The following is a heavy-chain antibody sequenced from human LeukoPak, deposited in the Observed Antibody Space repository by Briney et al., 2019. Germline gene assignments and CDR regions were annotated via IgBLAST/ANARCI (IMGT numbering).Heavy chain of an antibody. V-gene: IGHV3-11*03. D-gene: IGHD2-2*01. CDR2: IISSSDYT. Sequence: PGESLTLSCAASGFTFSDYHMSWMRQAPGERLESVSYIISSSDYTNYADSVRGRFTIYRDNAKKPLYLQMDSLRAEGPAVYCCAGPACLRGVYCSTNSWGQGTLVTVSS. CDR1: GFTFSDYH. J-gene: IGHJ4*02. CDR3: AGPACLRGVYCSTNS.